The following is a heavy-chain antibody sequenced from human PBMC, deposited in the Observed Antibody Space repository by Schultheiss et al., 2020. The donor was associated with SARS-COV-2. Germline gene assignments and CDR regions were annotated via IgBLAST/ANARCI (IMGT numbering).Heavy chain of an antibody. V-gene: IGHV3-23*01. CDR2: ISGSGGST. D-gene: IGHD2-2*01. Sequence: GGSLRLSCAASGFTFSSYSMNWVRQAPGKGLEWVSAISGSGGSTYYADSVKGRFTISRDNSKNTLYLQMNSLRAEDTAVYYCARGPIVVVPANYYYYMDVWGRGTTVTVSS. CDR3: ARGPIVVVPANYYYYMDV. J-gene: IGHJ6*03. CDR1: GFTFSSYS.